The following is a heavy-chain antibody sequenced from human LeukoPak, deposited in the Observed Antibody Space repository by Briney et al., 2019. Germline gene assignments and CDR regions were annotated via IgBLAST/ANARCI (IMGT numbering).Heavy chain of an antibody. J-gene: IGHJ4*02. CDR2: INHSGST. CDR1: GGSFSGYY. V-gene: IGHV4-34*01. Sequence: SETLSLTCAVYGGSFSGYYWSWIRQPPGKGLEWIGEINHSGSTNYNPSLKSRVTISVDTSKNQFSLKLSSVTAADTAVYYCARRKVGATMGGYDYWGQGTLVTVSS. D-gene: IGHD1-26*01. CDR3: ARRKVGATMGGYDY.